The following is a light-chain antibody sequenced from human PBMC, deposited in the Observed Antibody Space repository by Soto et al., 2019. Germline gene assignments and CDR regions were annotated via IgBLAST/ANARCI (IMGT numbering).Light chain of an antibody. CDR3: QQYGNSPT. Sequence: EIVLTQSPGTLSLSPGERATLSCRASQSIRSNYLAWYQQKPGQAPRLLIYGASSSATGIPDRFSGSGSGTDFTLTISRLEPEDFAVYYCQQYGNSPTFGQGTKVEIK. V-gene: IGKV3-20*01. CDR1: QSIRSNY. CDR2: GAS. J-gene: IGKJ1*01.